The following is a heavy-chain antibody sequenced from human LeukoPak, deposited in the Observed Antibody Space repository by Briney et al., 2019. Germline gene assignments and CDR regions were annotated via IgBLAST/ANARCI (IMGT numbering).Heavy chain of an antibody. CDR3: ARGRMGNCNSTSCYWRGSSWFDP. CDR1: GGTFSSYA. CDR2: IIPIFGTA. D-gene: IGHD2-2*01. J-gene: IGHJ5*02. V-gene: IGHV1-69*05. Sequence: SVKVSCKASGGTFSSYAISWVRQAPGQGLEWMGGIIPIFGTANYAQKFQGRVTITTDESTSTAYMELSSLRSEDTAVYYCARGRMGNCNSTSCYWRGSSWFDPWGQGTLVTVSS.